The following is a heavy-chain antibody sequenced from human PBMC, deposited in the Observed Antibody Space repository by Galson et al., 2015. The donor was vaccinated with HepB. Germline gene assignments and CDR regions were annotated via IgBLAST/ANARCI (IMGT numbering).Heavy chain of an antibody. Sequence: SLRLSCAASGFTFSSYAMRWVRQAPGKGLEWVSAIISGGSTNYIDPVKGRYTTSRDNSKNTLYLQMNSLRVEDTAVYFCARRYSGYFDHWGRGTLVTVSS. CDR3: ARRYSGYFDH. J-gene: IGHJ4*02. V-gene: IGHV3-23*01. CDR2: IISGGST. D-gene: IGHD5-12*01. CDR1: GFTFSSYA.